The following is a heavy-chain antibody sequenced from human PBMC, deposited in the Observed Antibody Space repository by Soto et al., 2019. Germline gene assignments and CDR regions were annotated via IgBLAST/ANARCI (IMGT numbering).Heavy chain of an antibody. Sequence: QVQLVQSGAEVKKPGSSVKVSCKASGGTFSSYSVNWVRQAPGQGLEWMGGINGILDTANYAQKFRGRVTITADEFTNTVYMELSSLRSEDTAVYYCARADYNDYPFDYWGQGTLVTVSS. CDR1: GGTFSSYS. D-gene: IGHD4-17*01. CDR3: ARADYNDYPFDY. CDR2: INGILDTA. J-gene: IGHJ4*02. V-gene: IGHV1-69*01.